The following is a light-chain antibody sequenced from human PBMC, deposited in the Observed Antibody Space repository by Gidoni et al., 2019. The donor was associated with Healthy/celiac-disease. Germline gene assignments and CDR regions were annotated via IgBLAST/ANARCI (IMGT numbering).Light chain of an antibody. CDR1: QSVSSN. Sequence: EIVLTQSPATLSVSPGERATLSCRASQSVSSNLAWYQQKPGQAPRLLIYDASTRATGIPARFSGSGSGTEFTLTISRLQSEDFAVYDCQQYKNWPPWTFGQGTKVEVK. V-gene: IGKV3-15*01. CDR3: QQYKNWPPWT. J-gene: IGKJ1*01. CDR2: DAS.